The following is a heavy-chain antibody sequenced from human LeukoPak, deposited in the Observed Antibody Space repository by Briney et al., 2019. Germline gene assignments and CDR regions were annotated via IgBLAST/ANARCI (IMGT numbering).Heavy chain of an antibody. CDR1: GYSITSGYY. J-gene: IGHJ5*02. Sequence: SEALSLTCTVSGYSITSGYYWGRIRQPLGKGLEWVGSIYHSGSTYYNPSLKSRVTISVDRSKNQFSLKLSSVTAADTAVYYCASGRGPLPSNYDFPGDWFDPWGQGTLVTVSS. CDR3: ASGRGPLPSNYDFPGDWFDP. D-gene: IGHD3-3*01. V-gene: IGHV4-38-2*02. CDR2: IYHSGST.